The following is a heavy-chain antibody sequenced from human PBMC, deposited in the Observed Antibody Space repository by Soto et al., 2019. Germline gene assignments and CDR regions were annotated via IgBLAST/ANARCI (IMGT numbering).Heavy chain of an antibody. CDR2: INHSGRT. CDR3: ARGFRSSDSSGYYPHDFDY. D-gene: IGHD3-22*01. J-gene: IGHJ4*02. Sequence: PSETLSLTCAVYGGSFSGYYWSWIRQPPGKGLEWIGEINHSGRTNYNPSLKSRVTISVDTSKNQFSMKMSSVTAADTVFYYCARGFRSSDSSGYYPHDFDYWGQGTLVTVSS. V-gene: IGHV4-34*01. CDR1: GGSFSGYY.